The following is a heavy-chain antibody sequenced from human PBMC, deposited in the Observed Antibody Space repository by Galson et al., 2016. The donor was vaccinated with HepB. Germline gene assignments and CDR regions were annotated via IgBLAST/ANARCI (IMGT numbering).Heavy chain of an antibody. CDR1: GGIFSTFG. CDR3: YAMDV. J-gene: IGHJ6*02. CDR2: IIPMFRTP. V-gene: IGHV1-69*13. Sequence: SVKVSCKASGGIFSTFGISWVRQAPGQGLEWMGGIIPMFRTPTYAQKFLGRVTITADEGTRTAYMDLSSLRPEDTALYYYYAMDVWGPGTTVTVSS.